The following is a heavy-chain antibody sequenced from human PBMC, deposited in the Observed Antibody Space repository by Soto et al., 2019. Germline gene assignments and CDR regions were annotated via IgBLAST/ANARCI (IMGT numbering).Heavy chain of an antibody. J-gene: IGHJ3*01. CDR2: IYWDDDR. V-gene: IGHV2-5*02. CDR3: VHHVTGGCFDV. Sequence: QITLKESGPTVVKPTQTLTLTCNFSGFSLTTNGVGVGWIRQPPGKALEWLALIYWDDDRRYSPSLRSRLTISTDISKSHVVLTLTDMGPVDAATYFCVHHVTGGCFDVGGQGTRVTVSS. CDR1: GFSLTTNGVG. D-gene: IGHD3-10*02.